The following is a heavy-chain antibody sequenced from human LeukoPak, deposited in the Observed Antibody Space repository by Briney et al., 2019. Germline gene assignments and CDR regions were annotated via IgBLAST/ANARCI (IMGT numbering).Heavy chain of an antibody. CDR1: GFTFSNYY. J-gene: IGHJ6*03. D-gene: IGHD4-23*01. Sequence: GGSLRLSCAASGFTFSNYYMSWIRQAPGKGLEWVSYISGSGSNIYYADSVKGRFTISRDNSKNTLYLQMNSLRAEDTAVYYCAKANGGKDYYYYMDVWGKGTTVTVSS. CDR3: AKANGGKDYYYYMDV. V-gene: IGHV3-11*04. CDR2: ISGSGSNI.